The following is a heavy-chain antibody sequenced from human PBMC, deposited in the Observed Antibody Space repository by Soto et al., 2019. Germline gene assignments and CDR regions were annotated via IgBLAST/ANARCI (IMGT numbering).Heavy chain of an antibody. Sequence: GGTLRLSCAASGFTFDDYAMHWVRQAPGKGLEWVSGISWNSGSIGYADSVKGRFTISRDNAKNSLYLQMNSLRAEDTALYYCAKDSRSGGSCPYYYGMDVWGQGTTVTVSS. V-gene: IGHV3-9*01. J-gene: IGHJ6*02. D-gene: IGHD2-15*01. CDR1: GFTFDDYA. CDR2: ISWNSGSI. CDR3: AKDSRSGGSCPYYYGMDV.